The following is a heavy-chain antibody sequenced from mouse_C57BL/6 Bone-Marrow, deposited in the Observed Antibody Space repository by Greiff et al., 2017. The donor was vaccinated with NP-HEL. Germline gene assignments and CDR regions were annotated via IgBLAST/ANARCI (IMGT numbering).Heavy chain of an antibody. J-gene: IGHJ4*01. CDR1: GYTFTSYW. CDR2: INPSSGYT. Sequence: QVQLQQSGAELVKPGASVKLSCKASGYTFTSYWMHWVKQRPGQGLEWIGYINPSSGYTKYNQKFKDKATLTADKSSSTAYMQLSSLTYEDSAVYYGANYSASTGSRAMYYWGQGTSVTVSS. V-gene: IGHV1-7*01. CDR3: ANYSASTGSRAMYY. D-gene: IGHD4-1*02.